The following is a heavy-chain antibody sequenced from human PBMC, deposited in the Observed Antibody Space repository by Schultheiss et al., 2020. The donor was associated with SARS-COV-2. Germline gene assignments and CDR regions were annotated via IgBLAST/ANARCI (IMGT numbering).Heavy chain of an antibody. CDR1: GFTVSSNY. Sequence: GGSLRLSCAASGFTVSSNYMSWVRQAPGKGLEWVSYISSSGSTIYYADSVKGRFTISRDNAKNSLYLQMNSLRAEDTAVYYCAKRRYYYDRTDAFDIWGQGTMVTVSS. CDR2: ISSSGSTI. V-gene: IGHV3-11*01. D-gene: IGHD3-22*01. J-gene: IGHJ3*02. CDR3: AKRRYYYDRTDAFDI.